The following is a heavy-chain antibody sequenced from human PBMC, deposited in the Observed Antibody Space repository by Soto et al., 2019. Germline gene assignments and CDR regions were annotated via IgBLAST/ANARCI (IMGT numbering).Heavy chain of an antibody. CDR2: VYYRGRS. CDR1: GGSVSNSNYC. D-gene: IGHD2-8*01. J-gene: IGHJ4*02. Sequence: SETLSLTCTVSGGSVSNSNYCWGWIRQSPGKGLEWIGSVYYRGRSYSKSSVKSRVTISVDTSKNQFSLNLNSVTASDTAVYFCVSQRTSVLTQAYFDYWGPGALVTVSS. V-gene: IGHV4-39*01. CDR3: VSQRTSVLTQAYFDY.